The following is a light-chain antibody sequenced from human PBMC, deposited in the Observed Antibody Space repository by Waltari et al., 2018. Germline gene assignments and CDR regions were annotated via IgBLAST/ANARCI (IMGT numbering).Light chain of an antibody. V-gene: IGKV1-39*01. J-gene: IGKJ4*01. CDR1: QSISRY. CDR3: QQSYSNPPLT. Sequence: DIQMTPSPSSLSASVGDRVTITCRASQSISRYVNWYQQKLGKAPRLLIYAASTLDGGVPSRFSGSGSGTYFTLTISGLQPEDFGTYYCQQSYSNPPLTFGGGTKVEI. CDR2: AAS.